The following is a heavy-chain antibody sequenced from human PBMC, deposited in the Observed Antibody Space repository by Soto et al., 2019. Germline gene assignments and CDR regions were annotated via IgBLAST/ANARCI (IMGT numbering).Heavy chain of an antibody. Sequence: QVQLQESGPGLVKPSQTLSLTCTVSGGSISSGGYYWSWLRQHPGKGLEWIGYIFDSGTTYYNPSLKXRXTXSXHPSKSQFSLRLTSVTATDTAVYYCASQASGWYPDYWGQGTLVTVSS. D-gene: IGHD6-19*01. CDR3: ASQASGWYPDY. J-gene: IGHJ4*02. CDR1: GGSISSGGYY. V-gene: IGHV4-31*03. CDR2: IFDSGTT.